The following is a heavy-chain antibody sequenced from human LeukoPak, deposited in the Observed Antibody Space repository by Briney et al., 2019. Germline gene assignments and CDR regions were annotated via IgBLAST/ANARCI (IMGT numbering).Heavy chain of an antibody. J-gene: IGHJ4*02. D-gene: IGHD4-23*01. Sequence: PGGSLRLSCAASGFTFSSYAMHWVRQAPGKGLEWVSVIYSGGSTYYADSVKGRFTISRDNSKNTLYLQMNSLRAEDTAVYYCARLDYGGNVVDYWGQGTLVTVSS. CDR1: GFTFSSYA. CDR3: ARLDYGGNVVDY. V-gene: IGHV3-53*01. CDR2: IYSGGST.